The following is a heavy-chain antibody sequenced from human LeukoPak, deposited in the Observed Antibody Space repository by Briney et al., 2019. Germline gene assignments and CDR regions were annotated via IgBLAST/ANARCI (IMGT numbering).Heavy chain of an antibody. CDR3: ASHRHYYGSGSYGWFDP. CDR2: IYYSGSI. CDR1: GDSITNYY. J-gene: IGHJ5*02. D-gene: IGHD3-10*01. Sequence: SETLSLTCNVSGDSITNYYWSWIRQPPGKGLEWVGYIYYSGSIDHNPSLKSRVTISMDTSKNQFSLKLSSVTAADTAVYYCASHRHYYGSGSYGWFDPWGQGTLVTVSS. V-gene: IGHV4-59*12.